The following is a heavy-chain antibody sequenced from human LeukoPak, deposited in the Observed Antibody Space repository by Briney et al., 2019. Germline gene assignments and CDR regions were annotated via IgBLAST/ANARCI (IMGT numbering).Heavy chain of an antibody. CDR2: IDWDDDK. J-gene: IGHJ6*03. CDR3: ARRRGSSTSLGGYYYYMDV. CDR1: GFSLNTSGMC. Sequence: SGPALVKPTQTLTLTCTFSGFSLNTSGMCVSWIRQPPGKALEWLAHIDWDDDKYYSTSLKNRLTISKDTFKNLVVLTVTNMDPVDTATYYCARRRGSSTSLGGYYYYMDVWGKGTTVTVSS. D-gene: IGHD2-2*01. V-gene: IGHV2-70*01.